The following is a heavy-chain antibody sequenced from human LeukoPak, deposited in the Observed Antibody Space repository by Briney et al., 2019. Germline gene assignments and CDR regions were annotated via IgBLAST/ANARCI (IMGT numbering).Heavy chain of an antibody. CDR2: IRSKVYGGTT. D-gene: IGHD2-21*02. V-gene: IGHV3-49*03. CDR3: SRSRRLQCSGVCYSFDY. Sequence: GGSLRLSCTVSGFTFGDYGMSWFRQAPGKGLEWVGFIRSKVYGGTTEYAASVKGRFTIARDDSESTAYLQMNSLKTEDTAMYYCSRSRRLQCSGVCYSFDYWGQGTLVTVTS. CDR1: GFTFGDYG. J-gene: IGHJ4*02.